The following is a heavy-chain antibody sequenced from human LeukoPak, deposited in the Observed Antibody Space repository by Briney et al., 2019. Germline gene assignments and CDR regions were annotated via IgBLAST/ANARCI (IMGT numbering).Heavy chain of an antibody. V-gene: IGHV3-23*01. CDR2: ISGSGGST. J-gene: IGHJ6*03. CDR3: ATTEDGAESRFRYFYYYYMDV. Sequence: PGGSLRLSCAASGFTFSSYAMSWVRQAPGKGLEWVSAISGSGGSTYYADSVKGRFTISRDNSKNTLYLQMNSLRDEDTAVYYCATTEDGAESRFRYFYYYYMDVWGKGTTVTVSS. D-gene: IGHD4-17*01. CDR1: GFTFSSYA.